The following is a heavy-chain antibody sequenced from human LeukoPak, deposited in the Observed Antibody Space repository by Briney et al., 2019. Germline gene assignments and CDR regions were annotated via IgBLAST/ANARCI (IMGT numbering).Heavy chain of an antibody. Sequence: SETLSLTCTVSGYSISSSYYWGWIRQPPGKGLEWIGYIYYSGSTNYNPSLKSRVTISVDTSKNQFSLKLSSVTAADTAVYYCAGGLLRYFDWYLDWGQGTLVTVSS. CDR2: IYYSGST. CDR3: AGGLLRYFDWYLD. D-gene: IGHD3-9*01. CDR1: GYSISSSYY. J-gene: IGHJ4*02. V-gene: IGHV4-61*01.